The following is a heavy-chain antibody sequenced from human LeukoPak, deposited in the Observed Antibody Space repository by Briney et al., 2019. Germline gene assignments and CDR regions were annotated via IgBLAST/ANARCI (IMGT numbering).Heavy chain of an antibody. J-gene: IGHJ4*02. V-gene: IGHV3-23*01. CDR1: RLTFSIYA. Sequence: GGSLRLSCAASRLTFSIYAMSWVRQAPGKGLQWVSSITSRGESTWYVDSVKGRFTITRDNSENTLYLQMHSLRAEDTAVYYCARDRPNYYGSDGHYYRRDGDYWGRGTLVSVSS. CDR3: ARDRPNYYGSDGHYYRRDGDY. CDR2: ITSRGEST. D-gene: IGHD3-22*01.